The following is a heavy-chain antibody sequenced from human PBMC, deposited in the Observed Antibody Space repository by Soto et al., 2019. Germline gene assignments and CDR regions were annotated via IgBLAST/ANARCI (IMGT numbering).Heavy chain of an antibody. Sequence: QVQLQESGPGLVKPSGTLSLTCAVSGGSFTSNNWWTWVRQPPGKGLEWIGEIYRTGSTNYNPSLNSRVTISLAKSEKQFSLKVTSLTAADTAVYYCASRDPGTSVDYWGQGTLVTVSS. CDR2: IYRTGST. D-gene: IGHD1-7*01. CDR1: GGSFTSNNW. J-gene: IGHJ4*02. V-gene: IGHV4-4*02. CDR3: ASRDPGTSVDY.